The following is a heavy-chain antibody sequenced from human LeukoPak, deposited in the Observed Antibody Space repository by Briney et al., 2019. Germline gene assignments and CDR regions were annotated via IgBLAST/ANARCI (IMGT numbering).Heavy chain of an antibody. D-gene: IGHD2-21*01. CDR2: IYPDNSNT. J-gene: IGHJ5*02. Sequence: GESLKISCKGSGYSFTGYWIGWVRQMPGKGLEWMGIIYPDNSNTRYSPSFQGQVTISADKSINPAYLHWSSLRASDTAIYYCASARRGDYYWWFDPWGQGTLVTVSS. V-gene: IGHV5-51*01. CDR1: GYSFTGYW. CDR3: ASARRGDYYWWFDP.